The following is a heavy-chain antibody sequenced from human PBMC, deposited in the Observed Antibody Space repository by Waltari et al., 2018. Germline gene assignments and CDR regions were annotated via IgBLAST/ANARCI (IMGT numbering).Heavy chain of an antibody. CDR1: GGSLSSYY. Sequence: QVQLQESGPGLVKPSETLSLTCTVSGGSLSSYYWSWIRQPAGKGLEWIGRIYTSGSTNYNPSLKSRVTMSVDTSKNQFSLKLSSVTAADTAVYYCASHPPYDFWSGSTLNWFDPWGQGTLVTVSS. CDR2: IYTSGST. D-gene: IGHD3-3*01. V-gene: IGHV4-4*07. CDR3: ASHPPYDFWSGSTLNWFDP. J-gene: IGHJ5*02.